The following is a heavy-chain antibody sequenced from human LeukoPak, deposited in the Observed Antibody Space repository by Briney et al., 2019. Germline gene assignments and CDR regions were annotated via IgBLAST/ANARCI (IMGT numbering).Heavy chain of an antibody. Sequence: GGSLRLSCAASGFTFVNYGMKCVRHAPGKGLELVSAINWNGGSTNYADSVKGRFTISRDNAKNSLILQMNSLRAEDTAVYYCAKSSYYGSVTYQGNYMDVFVKASTVTNSS. J-gene: IGHJ6*03. D-gene: IGHD3-10*01. CDR2: INWNGGST. V-gene: IGHV3-20*04. CDR3: AKSSYYGSVTYQGNYMDV. CDR1: GFTFVNYG.